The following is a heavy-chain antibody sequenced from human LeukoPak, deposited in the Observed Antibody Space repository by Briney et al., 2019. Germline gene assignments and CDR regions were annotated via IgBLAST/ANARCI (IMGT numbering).Heavy chain of an antibody. V-gene: IGHV4-59*01. CDR3: ARDPNYYGSGSYGYGMDV. CDR2: IYYSGST. D-gene: IGHD3-10*01. Sequence: KPSETLSLTCTVSGGSISSYYWSWIRQPPGKGLERIGYIYYSGSTNYNPSLKSRVTISVDTSKNQFSLKLSSVTAADTAVYYCARDPNYYGSGSYGYGMDVWGQGTTVTVSS. CDR1: GGSISSYY. J-gene: IGHJ6*02.